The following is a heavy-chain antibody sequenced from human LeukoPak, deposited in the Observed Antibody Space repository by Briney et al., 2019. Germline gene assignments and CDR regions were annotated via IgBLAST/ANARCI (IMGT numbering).Heavy chain of an antibody. Sequence: NPGGSLRLSCAASGFTFSDYYMSWIRQAPGKGLEWVSYISSSGSTIYYAGSVKGRSTISRDNSKNTLYLHMSSLRDEDTAVYYCAKGGFTFLDFWGQGTLVTVSS. V-gene: IGHV3-11*01. CDR2: ISSSGSTI. J-gene: IGHJ4*02. CDR3: AKGGFTFLDF. D-gene: IGHD1-26*01. CDR1: GFTFSDYY.